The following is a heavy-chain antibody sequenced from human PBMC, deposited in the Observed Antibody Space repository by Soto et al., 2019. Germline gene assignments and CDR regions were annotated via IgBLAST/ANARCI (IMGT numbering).Heavy chain of an antibody. Sequence: GGSLRLSCAASGFTFSSYSMNWVRQAPGKGLEWVSYISSSSSTIYYADSVKGRFTISRDNAKNSLYLQMNSLRAEDTAVYYCARDFSEQQLVPGAFDIWGQGTMVTVSS. CDR3: ARDFSEQQLVPGAFDI. V-gene: IGHV3-48*01. CDR2: ISSSSSTI. D-gene: IGHD6-13*01. CDR1: GFTFSSYS. J-gene: IGHJ3*02.